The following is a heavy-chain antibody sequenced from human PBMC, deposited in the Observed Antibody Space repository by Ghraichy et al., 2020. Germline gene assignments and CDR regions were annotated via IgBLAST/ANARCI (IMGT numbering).Heavy chain of an antibody. Sequence: SETLSLTCSVSGGSIRPHYWSWIRQPPGKGLEWLGYVHYSWGTDYAPSLKSRISISLDTSKNQFSLTLTSVTAADTAIYYCARRGRGYSLYYYGLDVWGQGTTVTVSS. J-gene: IGHJ6*02. D-gene: IGHD5-18*01. CDR3: ARRGRGYSLYYYGLDV. CDR1: GGSIRPHY. V-gene: IGHV4-59*08. CDR2: VHYSWGT.